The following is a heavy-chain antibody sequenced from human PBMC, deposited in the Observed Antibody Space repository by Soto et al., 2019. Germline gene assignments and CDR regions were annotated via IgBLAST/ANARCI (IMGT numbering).Heavy chain of an antibody. J-gene: IGHJ6*02. CDR2: ISYDGSNK. V-gene: IGHV3-30-3*01. D-gene: IGHD2-21*02. Sequence: QVQLVESGGGVVQPGRSLRLSCAASGFTFSSYAMQWVRQAPRKGLEWVAVISYDGSNKYYADSVKGRFTICRDNSKNTLYLQMNSLRAEDTAVYYCARVCNPDGNKYCGGDCYHYGMDVWGQGTTVTVSS. CDR3: ARVCNPDGNKYCGGDCYHYGMDV. CDR1: GFTFSSYA.